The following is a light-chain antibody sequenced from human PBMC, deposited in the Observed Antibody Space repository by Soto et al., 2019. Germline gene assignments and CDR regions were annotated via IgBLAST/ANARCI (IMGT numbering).Light chain of an antibody. Sequence: EIVLTQSPGILSLSPGERATLSCRASQSVSTDFLAWYQQKPGQAPRLLIYGASTRATGVPDRFSGSGSGADFTLSISRLEPEDFAVDYCQPYGSFLTFGGGTKVDIK. J-gene: IGKJ4*01. V-gene: IGKV3-20*01. CDR2: GAS. CDR3: QPYGSFLT. CDR1: QSVSTDF.